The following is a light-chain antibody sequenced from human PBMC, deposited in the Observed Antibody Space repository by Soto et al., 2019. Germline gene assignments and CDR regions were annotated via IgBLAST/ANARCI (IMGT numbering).Light chain of an antibody. CDR3: QQYSNWPPIT. J-gene: IGKJ3*01. Sequence: EIVLTQSPATLSVSPGERATLSCRASQSVSSNLAWYQQKPGQAPRLLIYDASTRATGIPARFSGSGSGTEFTLNISTLQSEDIAVYYCQQYSNWPPITFGPGTKVDIK. CDR2: DAS. CDR1: QSVSSN. V-gene: IGKV3-15*01.